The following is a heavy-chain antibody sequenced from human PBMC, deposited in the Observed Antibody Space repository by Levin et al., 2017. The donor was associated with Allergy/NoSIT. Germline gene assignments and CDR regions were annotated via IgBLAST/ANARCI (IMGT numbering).Heavy chain of an antibody. CDR1: GGSISSYY. Sequence: SETLSLTCTVSGGSISSYYWSWIRQPPGKGLEWIGYIYYSGSTNYNPSLKSRVTISVDTSKNQFSLKLSSVTAADTAVYYCARALCSGGSCYPSDAFDIWGQGTMVTVSS. CDR3: ARALCSGGSCYPSDAFDI. CDR2: IYYSGST. J-gene: IGHJ3*02. V-gene: IGHV4-59*01. D-gene: IGHD2-15*01.